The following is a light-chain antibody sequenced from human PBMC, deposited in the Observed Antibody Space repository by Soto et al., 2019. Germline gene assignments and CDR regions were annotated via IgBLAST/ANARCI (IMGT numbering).Light chain of an antibody. V-gene: IGKV3-15*01. CDR1: QTISNT. J-gene: IGKJ4*01. CDR2: AAS. CDR3: QYYNNWLGT. Sequence: EVVMTQSPATLSVSPGERVTLSCRANQTISNTLAWYQQKPGQAPRLLIYAASTRATGVPARFSGSGSGTEFTLTISSLQSEDFTIYYCQYYNNWLGTFGGGTKMDIK.